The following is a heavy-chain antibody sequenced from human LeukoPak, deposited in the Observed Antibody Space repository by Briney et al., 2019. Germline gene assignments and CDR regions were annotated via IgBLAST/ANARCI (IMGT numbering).Heavy chain of an antibody. V-gene: IGHV3-48*03. CDR1: GFTFSSYE. Sequence: GSLRLSCAASGFTFSSYEMNWVRQAPGKGLEWVSYISSSGINTFHGDSVKGRFTISRDNAKNSLYLQMNSLRAEDTAVYYCAREAYYRGSGGWGYDIWGQGTIVTVSP. CDR2: ISSSGINT. D-gene: IGHD3-10*01. J-gene: IGHJ3*02. CDR3: AREAYYRGSGGWGYDI.